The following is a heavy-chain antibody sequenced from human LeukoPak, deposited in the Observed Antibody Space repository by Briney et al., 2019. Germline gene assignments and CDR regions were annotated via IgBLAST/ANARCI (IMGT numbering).Heavy chain of an antibody. CDR1: GGSISSGGYS. CDR2: IYHSGST. J-gene: IGHJ5*02. Sequence: SETLSLTCAVSGGSISSGGYSRSWIRQPPGKGLEWIGYIYHSGSTYYNPSLKSRVTISVDRSKNQFSLKLSSVTAADTAVYYCARGGYDYVWGSYRPSNWFDPWGQGTLVTVSS. V-gene: IGHV4-30-2*01. CDR3: ARGGYDYVWGSYRPSNWFDP. D-gene: IGHD3-16*02.